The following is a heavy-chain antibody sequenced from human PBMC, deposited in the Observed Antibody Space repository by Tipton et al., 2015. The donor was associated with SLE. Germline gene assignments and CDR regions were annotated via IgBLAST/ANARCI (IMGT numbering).Heavy chain of an antibody. J-gene: IGHJ4*02. D-gene: IGHD3-3*01. CDR2: IYYTGST. V-gene: IGHV4-59*08. CDR1: GGSINSHY. CDR3: ARHYTIFEH. Sequence: LRLSCQVSGGSINSHYWSWIRQPPGKGLEWIGYIYYTGSTDYNPPLNSRVTISVDAPKNQFPLNLNSVTAADTAVYYCARHYTIFEHWGQGTLVTVSS.